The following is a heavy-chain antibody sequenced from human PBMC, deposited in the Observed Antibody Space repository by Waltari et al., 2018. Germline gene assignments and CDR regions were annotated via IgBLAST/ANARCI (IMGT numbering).Heavy chain of an antibody. CDR1: GVTFSSNP. J-gene: IGHJ6*02. CDR3: ASCFSTSCLISYYFYMDV. CDR2: LIPVVGTA. D-gene: IGHD3-3*01. V-gene: IGHV1-69*14. Sequence: QVQLVQSGAEVKKAGSSVKVSCMASGVTFSSNPVSWVRQAPGQGLAWMGGLIPVVGTAKYAQKFQGGVTITADRSTSTAYMEMTSLRSDDTAVYYCASCFSTSCLISYYFYMDVWGQGTTVTVSS.